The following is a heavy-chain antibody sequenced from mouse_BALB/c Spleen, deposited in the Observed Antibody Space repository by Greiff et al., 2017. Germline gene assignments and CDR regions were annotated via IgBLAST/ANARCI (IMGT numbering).Heavy chain of an antibody. V-gene: IGHV1-14*01. Sequence: EVQLQQSGPELVKPGASVKMSCKASGYTFTSYVMHWVKQKPGQGLEWIGYINPYNDGTKYNEKFKGKATLTSDKSSSTAYMELSSLTSEDSAVYYCARWGVPYAMDYWGQGTSVTVSS. CDR3: ARWGVPYAMDY. D-gene: IGHD2-14*01. J-gene: IGHJ4*01. CDR1: GYTFTSYV. CDR2: INPYNDGT.